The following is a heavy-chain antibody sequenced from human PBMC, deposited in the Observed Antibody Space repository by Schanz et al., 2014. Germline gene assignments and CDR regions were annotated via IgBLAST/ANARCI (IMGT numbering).Heavy chain of an antibody. D-gene: IGHD2-15*01. CDR1: GGFISSINW. V-gene: IGHV4-4*02. Sequence: QVQLQESGPGLVKPSGTLSLTCAVSGGFISSINWWSWVRQSPGTGLEWIGEINNSGSTNYNPALKSRVTISLDKSKSQFSLTLNVVTAADTAVYYCARLVGPSFYYGMDVWGQGTTVTVSS. CDR3: ARLVGPSFYYGMDV. CDR2: INNSGST. J-gene: IGHJ6*02.